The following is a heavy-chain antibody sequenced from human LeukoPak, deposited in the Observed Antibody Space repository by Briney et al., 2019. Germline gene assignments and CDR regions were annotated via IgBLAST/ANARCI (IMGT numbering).Heavy chain of an antibody. V-gene: IGHV3-23*01. CDR3: AKSHYDFWSGYSLIDY. CDR1: GFTFSSYA. J-gene: IGHJ4*02. D-gene: IGHD3-3*01. CDR2: ISGSGGST. Sequence: PGGSLRLSCAASGFTFSSYAMSWVRQAPGKGREWVSAISGSGGSTYYADSVKGRFTISRDNSKNTLYLQMNSLRAEDTAVYYCAKSHYDFWSGYSLIDYWGQGTLVTVSS.